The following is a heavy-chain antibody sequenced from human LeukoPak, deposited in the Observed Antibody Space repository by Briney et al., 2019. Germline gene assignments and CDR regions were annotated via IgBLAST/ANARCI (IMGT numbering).Heavy chain of an antibody. J-gene: IGHJ4*02. CDR1: GGSISSYY. Sequence: SETLSLTCTVSGGSISSYYWSWIRQPPGKGLEWIGYIYYSGSTNYNPSLKSRVTISVDTSKNQFSLKLSSVTAADTAVYYRAGGSRELWPWGQGTLVTVSS. CDR3: AGGSRELWP. CDR2: IYYSGST. V-gene: IGHV4-59*08. D-gene: IGHD1-26*01.